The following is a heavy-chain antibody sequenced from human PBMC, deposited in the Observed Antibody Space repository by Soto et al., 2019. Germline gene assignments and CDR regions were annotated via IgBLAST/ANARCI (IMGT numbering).Heavy chain of an antibody. CDR1: GFTFSSYS. J-gene: IGHJ1*01. CDR3: VSRVPAATYGAPYFQH. CDR2: ISSSSSYI. D-gene: IGHD2-2*01. V-gene: IGHV3-21*01. Sequence: GGSLRLSCAASGFTFSSYSMNWVRQAPGKGLEWVSSISSSSSYIYYADSVKGRFTISRDNAKNSLYLQMNSLRAEDTAVYYCVSRVPAATYGAPYFQHWGQGTLVTFSS.